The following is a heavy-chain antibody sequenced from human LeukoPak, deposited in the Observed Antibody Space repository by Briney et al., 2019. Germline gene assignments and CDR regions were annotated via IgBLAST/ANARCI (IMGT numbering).Heavy chain of an antibody. D-gene: IGHD6-19*01. CDR1: GYSFTSYW. Sequence: GASLKISCKGSGYSFTSYWIAWVRQIPGKGLEWMGIIYPGNSDNRYSPSFQGQVTISADKSISTPYLQWSSLKASDTAMYYCARLSRAVLTYGMDVWGKGPTVTVSS. V-gene: IGHV5-51*01. CDR2: IYPGNSDN. CDR3: ARLSRAVLTYGMDV. J-gene: IGHJ6*04.